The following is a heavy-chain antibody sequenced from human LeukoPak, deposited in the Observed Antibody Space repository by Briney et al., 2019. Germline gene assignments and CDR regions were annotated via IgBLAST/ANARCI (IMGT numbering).Heavy chain of an antibody. Sequence: SETLSLTCTVSGGSISSSPYYWGWIRQPPGKGLEWIGSIYYSGTTHYNPSLESRVTISVDTSKNQFSLKLASVTAADTAVYYCATRGRARDYWGQGTLVTVSS. J-gene: IGHJ4*02. V-gene: IGHV4-39*01. CDR3: ATRGRARDY. CDR2: IYYSGTT. D-gene: IGHD3-10*01. CDR1: GGSISSSPYY.